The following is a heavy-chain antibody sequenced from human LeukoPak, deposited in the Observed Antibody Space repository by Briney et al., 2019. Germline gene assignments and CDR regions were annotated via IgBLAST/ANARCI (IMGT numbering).Heavy chain of an antibody. J-gene: IGHJ4*02. CDR1: GFTFSSYA. Sequence: PGGSLRLSCAASGFTFSSYAMSWVRQTPGKGLEWVSAISGSGGSTYYADSVKGRFTISRDNSKNTLYLQMNSLRAEDTAVYYCAKAELRGYSYGFDYWGQGTLVTVSS. CDR2: ISGSGGST. D-gene: IGHD5-18*01. V-gene: IGHV3-23*01. CDR3: AKAELRGYSYGFDY.